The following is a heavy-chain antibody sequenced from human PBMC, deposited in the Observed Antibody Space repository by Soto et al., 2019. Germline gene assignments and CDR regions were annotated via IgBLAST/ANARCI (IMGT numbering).Heavy chain of an antibody. J-gene: IGHJ6*02. CDR1: GFTFSTYW. CDR3: VREGRNWNGGLDV. D-gene: IGHD1-1*01. CDR2: INSDGDST. Sequence: EVQLVESGGGLVQPGGSLRLSCECSGFTFSTYWMHWVRQAPGKGLVWVSRINSDGDSTRYADSVKGRFTFSRDNAKNTLYLQMNSLRAEDTAVYYCVREGRNWNGGLDVWGQGTTVTVSS. V-gene: IGHV3-74*01.